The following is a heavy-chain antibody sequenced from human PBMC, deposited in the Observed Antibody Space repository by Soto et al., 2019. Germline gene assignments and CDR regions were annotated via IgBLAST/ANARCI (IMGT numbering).Heavy chain of an antibody. CDR1: GGSFSGYY. D-gene: IGHD6-13*01. J-gene: IGHJ6*03. V-gene: IGHV4-34*01. Sequence: PSETLSLTCAVYGGSFSGYYWSWIRQPPGKGLEWIGEINHSGSTNYNPSLKSRVTISVDTSKNQFSLKLSSVTAADTAVYYCARQQLVEDYYYYYMDVWGKGTTVTVSS. CDR2: INHSGST. CDR3: ARQQLVEDYYYYYMDV.